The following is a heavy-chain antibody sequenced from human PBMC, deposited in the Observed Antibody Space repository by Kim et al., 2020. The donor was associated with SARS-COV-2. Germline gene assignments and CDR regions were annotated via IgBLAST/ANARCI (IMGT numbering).Heavy chain of an antibody. CDR3: AKNYVSSFYGMDV. D-gene: IGHD3-22*01. V-gene: IGHV3-30*18. J-gene: IGHJ6*02. CDR2: MSYDESTK. Sequence: GGSLRLSCAASGFTFSNYGVHWVRQAPGKGLEWVAVMSYDESTKYYADSVKGRFTISRDNSKNTLYLQMNSLRAEDTAVYYCAKNYVSSFYGMDVWGQGTTVTVSS. CDR1: GFTFSNYG.